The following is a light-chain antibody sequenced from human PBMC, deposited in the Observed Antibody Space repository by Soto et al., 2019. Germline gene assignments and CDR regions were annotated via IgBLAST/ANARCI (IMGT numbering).Light chain of an antibody. V-gene: IGLV2-14*01. Sequence: QSVLTQPASVSGSPGQSITISCTGTSSDVGGYNYVSWYQQYPGKAPKLMIYEVSNRPSGVSNRFSGSKSGNTASLTISGLQAEDEADYYCAAWDDSLNGPVFGTGTKLTVL. J-gene: IGLJ1*01. CDR1: SSDVGGYNY. CDR3: AAWDDSLNGPV. CDR2: EVS.